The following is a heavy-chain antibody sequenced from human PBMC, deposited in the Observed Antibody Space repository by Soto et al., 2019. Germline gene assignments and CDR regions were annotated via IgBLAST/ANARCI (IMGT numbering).Heavy chain of an antibody. J-gene: IGHJ4*02. Sequence: GGSLRLSCAASGFVFSDFQFNWVRQAPGGGLEWLSSITGTSAFTEYAESIEGGFTISRDNPNKLLFLHMDNLRPEDTAVYYCARDNLAFQGTFDLWGQGTLVTVSS. V-gene: IGHV3-21*01. CDR2: ITGTSAFT. CDR1: GFVFSDFQ. CDR3: ARDNLAFQGTFDL. D-gene: IGHD3-10*01.